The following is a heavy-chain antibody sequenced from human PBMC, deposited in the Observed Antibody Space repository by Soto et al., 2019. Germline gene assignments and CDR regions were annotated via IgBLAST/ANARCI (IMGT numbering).Heavy chain of an antibody. CDR2: IYYSGST. Sequence: PSETLSLTCTVSGGSVGSGSKYWSWIRQPPGKGLEWIGFIYYSGSTNYNPSLKSRVTISADTSKNQFSLKLRSVTAADTAVYYCARGLPIFGVVTSPYYFDYWGQGTLVTVSS. CDR1: GGSVGSGSKY. D-gene: IGHD3-3*01. CDR3: ARGLPIFGVVTSPYYFDY. V-gene: IGHV4-61*01. J-gene: IGHJ4*02.